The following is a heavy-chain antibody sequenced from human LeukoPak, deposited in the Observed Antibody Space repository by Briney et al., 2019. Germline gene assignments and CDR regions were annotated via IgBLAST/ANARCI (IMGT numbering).Heavy chain of an antibody. CDR1: GFTFSNYG. CDR2: IRFDGSNK. V-gene: IGHV3-30*02. J-gene: IGHJ4*02. CDR3: ARDFRKTMIVVGYYFDY. Sequence: PGGSLRLSCAASGFTFSNYGMHWVRQAPGKGLEGVAFIRFDGSNKYYVDSVKGRFTISSDNAKNSLYLQMYSRRAEDTAVYYCARDFRKTMIVVGYYFDYWGQGALVTVSS. D-gene: IGHD3-22*01.